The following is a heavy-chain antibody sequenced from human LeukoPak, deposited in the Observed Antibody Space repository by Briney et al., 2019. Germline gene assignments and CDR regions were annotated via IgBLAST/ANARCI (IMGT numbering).Heavy chain of an antibody. J-gene: IGHJ4*02. CDR2: ISSNGGST. CDR1: GFTFSSYA. V-gene: IGHV3-64*01. CDR3: ARDRNGGNIAAAGDFDY. Sequence: GGSLRLSCAASGFTFSSYAMHWVRQAPGKGLEYVSVISSNGGSTYYANSVKGRFTISRDNSKNTLYLQMGSLRAEDMAVYYCARDRNGGNIAAAGDFDYWGQGTLVTVSS. D-gene: IGHD6-13*01.